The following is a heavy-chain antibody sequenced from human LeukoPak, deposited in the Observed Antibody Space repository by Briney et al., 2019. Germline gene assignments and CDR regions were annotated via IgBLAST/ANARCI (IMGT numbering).Heavy chain of an antibody. CDR2: IYYSGST. CDR3: ARSPLDCSGGSCYQYNWFDP. CDR1: GGSISSYY. Sequence: PSETLSLTCTVSGGSISSYYWSWIRQPPGKGLELIGYIYYSGSTNYNPSLKSRVTISVDTSKNQFSLKLSSVTAADTAVYYCARSPLDCSGGSCYQYNWFDPWGQGTLVTVSS. J-gene: IGHJ5*02. D-gene: IGHD2-15*01. V-gene: IGHV4-59*01.